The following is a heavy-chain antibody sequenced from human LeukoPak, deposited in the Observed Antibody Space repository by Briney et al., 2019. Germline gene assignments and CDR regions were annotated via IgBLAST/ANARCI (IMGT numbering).Heavy chain of an antibody. CDR3: ALDGYNSYFFDY. V-gene: IGHV3-74*01. J-gene: IGHJ4*02. CDR1: GFTFSGYW. CDR2: INSDGSST. D-gene: IGHD5-24*01. Sequence: GGSPRLSCAASGFTFSGYWMHWVRQAPGKGLVWVSRINSDGSSTNYADSVKGRFTISRDNAKSTLYLQMNSLRAEDTAVYYCALDGYNSYFFDYWGQGTLVTVSS.